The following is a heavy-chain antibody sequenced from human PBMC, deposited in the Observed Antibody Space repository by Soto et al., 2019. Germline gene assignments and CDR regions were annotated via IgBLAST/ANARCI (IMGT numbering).Heavy chain of an antibody. Sequence: PGGSLRLSCAASGFPFSSYSMNWVRQAPGKGLEWVSSISSSSSYIYYADSVKGRFTISRDNAKNSLYLQMNSLRAEDTAVYYCARVGLRYFDWLGYFDYWGQGTLVTVSS. V-gene: IGHV3-21*01. CDR1: GFPFSSYS. CDR2: ISSSSSYI. D-gene: IGHD3-9*01. CDR3: ARVGLRYFDWLGYFDY. J-gene: IGHJ4*02.